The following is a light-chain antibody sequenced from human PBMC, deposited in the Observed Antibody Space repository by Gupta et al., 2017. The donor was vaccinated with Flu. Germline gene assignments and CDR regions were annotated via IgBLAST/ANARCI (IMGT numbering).Light chain of an antibody. CDR2: KDT. CDR1: ALPKQY. Sequence: SYGLTQPPSLSVFPGETARITCSGDALPKQYAYWYQQKPGQAPVLVMSKDTERPSGIPERFAGSSSGTTVTWTINAVQAEDEADYYCTSADIDATYEVFGGGTKLTV. J-gene: IGLJ2*01. CDR3: TSADIDATYEV. V-gene: IGLV3-25*02.